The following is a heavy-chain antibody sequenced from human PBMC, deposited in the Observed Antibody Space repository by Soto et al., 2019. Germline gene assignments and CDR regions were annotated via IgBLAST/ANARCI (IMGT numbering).Heavy chain of an antibody. CDR1: GGSFSGYY. CDR3: ARGHVAGYCSGGSCYSLYWFDP. Sequence: SETLSLTCAVYGGSFSGYYWSWIRQPPGQGLEWIGEINHSGSTNYNPSLKSRVTISVDTSKNQFSLKLSSVTAADTAVYYCARGHVAGYCSGGSCYSLYWFDPWGQGTLVTVSS. J-gene: IGHJ5*02. V-gene: IGHV4-34*01. D-gene: IGHD2-15*01. CDR2: INHSGST.